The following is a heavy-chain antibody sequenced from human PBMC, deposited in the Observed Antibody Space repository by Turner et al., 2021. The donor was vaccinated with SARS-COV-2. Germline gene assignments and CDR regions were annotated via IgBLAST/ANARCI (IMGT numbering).Heavy chain of an antibody. CDR3: ARRTQGYFNYGMDV. CDR1: GGSISSSNW. V-gene: IGHV4-4*02. CDR2: IYHSGNT. D-gene: IGHD6-13*01. J-gene: IGHJ6*02. Sequence: QVQLQESGPGLVKPSGTLSLTCAVSGGSISSSNWWSGVRQPPGKGLEGVGEIYHSGNTNYNPSLKSRVTISVDKSKNQFSLKLTSVTAADTAVYFCARRTQGYFNYGMDVWGQGTTVTVSS.